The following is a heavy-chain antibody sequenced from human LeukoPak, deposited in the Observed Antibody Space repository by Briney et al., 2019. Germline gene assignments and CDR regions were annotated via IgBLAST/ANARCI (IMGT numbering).Heavy chain of an antibody. J-gene: IGHJ5*02. CDR3: ASSNSITMVRGVINWFDP. D-gene: IGHD3-10*01. V-gene: IGHV4-59*08. Sequence: TSETLSLTCTVSGGSISSYYWNWIRQPPGKGLEWIGYIYYSGSTNYDPSLKSRVTISVDTSKNQFSLKLSSVTAADTAVYYCASSNSITMVRGVINWFDPWGQGTLVTVSS. CDR1: GGSISSYY. CDR2: IYYSGST.